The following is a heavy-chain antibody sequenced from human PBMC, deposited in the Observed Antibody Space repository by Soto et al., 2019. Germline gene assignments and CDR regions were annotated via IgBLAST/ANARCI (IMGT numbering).Heavy chain of an antibody. CDR3: ARDWVGGSWYFDL. D-gene: IGHD3-16*01. Sequence: KPGSSVKVSCKASGGTFSSYAISWVRQAPGQGLEWMGGIIPVYGATNSAQKFRGRVTITADKSTATAYMELSSLTSEDTAVYYCARDWVGGSWYFDLWGRGTLVTVSS. CDR1: GGTFSSYA. V-gene: IGHV1-69*06. CDR2: IIPVYGAT. J-gene: IGHJ2*01.